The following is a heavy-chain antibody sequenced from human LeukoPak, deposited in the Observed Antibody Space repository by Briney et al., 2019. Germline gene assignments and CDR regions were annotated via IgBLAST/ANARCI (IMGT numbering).Heavy chain of an antibody. D-gene: IGHD2-2*02. Sequence: GGSLRLSCAASGFTLSSYWMTWVRQAPGKGLEWVANIKEDGTEKYYVDSVRGRFTISRDNAKNSLYLQMSSLRADDTAIYYCARGMHHLYLGPADYWGQGTLVTVSS. CDR2: IKEDGTEK. J-gene: IGHJ4*02. CDR1: GFTLSSYW. CDR3: ARGMHHLYLGPADY. V-gene: IGHV3-7*04.